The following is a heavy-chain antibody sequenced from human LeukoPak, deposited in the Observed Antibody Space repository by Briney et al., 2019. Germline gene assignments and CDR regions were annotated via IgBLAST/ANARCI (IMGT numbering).Heavy chain of an antibody. V-gene: IGHV1-2*02. CDR2: INPNSGGT. CDR3: ARGAMVRGWGFDP. CDR1: GYTFTGYY. J-gene: IGHJ5*02. D-gene: IGHD3-10*01. Sequence: ASVKVSCKASGYTFTGYYMHWVRQAPGQGLEWMGWINPNSGGTNYAQKFQGRVTMTRDTSISTAYMELSRLRSDDTAVYYCARGAMVRGWGFDPWGQGTLVTVSS.